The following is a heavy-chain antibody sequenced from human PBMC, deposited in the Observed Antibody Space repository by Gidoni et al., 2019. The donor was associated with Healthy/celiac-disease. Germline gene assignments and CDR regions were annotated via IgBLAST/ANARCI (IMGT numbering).Heavy chain of an antibody. CDR3: ARSILGDYYGSGSYYDY. Sequence: EVQLVESGGGLVKPGGSLRLSCAASGFPFRSHSMNWVRQAPGKGLEWGSSISSSSSYIYYAESVKGRFTISRDNAKNSLYLQMNSLRAEDTAVYYCARSILGDYYGSGSYYDYWGQGTLVTVSS. CDR2: ISSSSSYI. J-gene: IGHJ4*02. D-gene: IGHD3-10*01. V-gene: IGHV3-21*01. CDR1: GFPFRSHS.